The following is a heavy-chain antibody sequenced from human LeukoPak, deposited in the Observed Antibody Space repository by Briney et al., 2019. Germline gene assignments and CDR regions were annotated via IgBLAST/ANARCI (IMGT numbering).Heavy chain of an antibody. Sequence: GGSLRLSCAASGFTFSSYWMHWVRQVPGKGLVWVSRITSEGSSTSYADSVKGRFTISRDNAKNTLYQQMNSLRAEDTAVYYCARGSSVVALDWGQGTLVTVSS. CDR3: ARGSSVVALD. D-gene: IGHD2-15*01. CDR2: ITSEGSST. J-gene: IGHJ4*02. V-gene: IGHV3-74*01. CDR1: GFTFSSYW.